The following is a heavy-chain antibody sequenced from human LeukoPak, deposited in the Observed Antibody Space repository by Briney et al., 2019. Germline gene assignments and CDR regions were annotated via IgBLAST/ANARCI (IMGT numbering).Heavy chain of an antibody. CDR2: IYYSGTT. V-gene: IGHV4-59*12. D-gene: IGHD3-9*01. CDR3: ARDVYLRGRYFDWTKPEYYYYMDV. J-gene: IGHJ6*03. Sequence: SETLSLTCIVSGDSISSYYWSWIRQPPGKGLEWIGYIYYSGTTYYNPSLTSRVTISVDRSENQFSLKLTSVTAADTAVYYCARDVYLRGRYFDWTKPEYYYYMDVWGKGTTVTVSS. CDR1: GDSISSYY.